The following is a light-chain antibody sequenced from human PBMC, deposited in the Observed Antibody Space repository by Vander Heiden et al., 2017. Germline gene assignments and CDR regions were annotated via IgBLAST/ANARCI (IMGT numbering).Light chain of an antibody. J-gene: IGKJ2*01. CDR1: QSLLHSNGYNY. Sequence: IVMTQSPLSQPGTPGAPTSTSCRSSQSLLHSNGYNYLDWYLQKPGQSPQLLIYLGSNRASGVPDRFSGSGSGTDFTLKISRVEAEDVGVYYCMQALQTPRTFGQGTKLEIK. CDR3: MQALQTPRT. V-gene: IGKV2-28*01. CDR2: LGS.